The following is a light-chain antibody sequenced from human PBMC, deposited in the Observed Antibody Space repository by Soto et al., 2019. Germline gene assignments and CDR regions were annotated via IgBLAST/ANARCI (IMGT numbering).Light chain of an antibody. CDR2: GAS. CDR3: QQYNNWPMWT. J-gene: IGKJ1*01. Sequence: EIVIAQAPTPPSLSPRERATLSLPVSQSITRNLAWYQQSPGQAPRLLIYGASTRATGIPARFSGSGSGTEFTLTINSLQSEDFAVYYCQQYNNWPMWTFGQGTKVDIK. CDR1: QSITRN. V-gene: IGKV3-15*01.